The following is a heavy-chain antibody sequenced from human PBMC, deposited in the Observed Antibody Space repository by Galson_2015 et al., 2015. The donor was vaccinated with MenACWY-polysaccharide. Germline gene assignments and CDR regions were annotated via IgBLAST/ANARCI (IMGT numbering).Heavy chain of an antibody. CDR2: ISYDGINT. Sequence: SLRLSCAASGFTFSTYGMHWVRQAPGKGLEWVAVISYDGINTHYIDSVKGRFSISRDNSKNTLYLQMNSLRGEDTAVYYCARGTPAYEYDGTKRVEDWGQGTLVTVSS. CDR3: ARGTPAYEYDGTKRVED. CDR1: GFTFSTYG. D-gene: IGHD1-1*01. V-gene: IGHV3-30*03. J-gene: IGHJ4*02.